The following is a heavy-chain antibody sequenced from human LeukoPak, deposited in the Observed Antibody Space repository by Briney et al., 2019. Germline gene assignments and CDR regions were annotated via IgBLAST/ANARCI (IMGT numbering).Heavy chain of an antibody. Sequence: ASVKVSCKXSGYTFTGYYMHWVRQAPGQGLEWMGRINPNSGGTNYAQKFQGRVTMTRDTSISTAYMELSRLRSDDTAVYYCARAYCTNGVCYIGYWGQGTLVTVSS. CDR3: ARAYCTNGVCYIGY. J-gene: IGHJ4*02. CDR2: INPNSGGT. D-gene: IGHD2-8*01. CDR1: GYTFTGYY. V-gene: IGHV1-2*06.